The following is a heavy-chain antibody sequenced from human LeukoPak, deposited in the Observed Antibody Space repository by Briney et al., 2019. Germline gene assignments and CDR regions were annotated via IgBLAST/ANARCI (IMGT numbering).Heavy chain of an antibody. V-gene: IGHV3-53*01. CDR1: GFTVSSHY. CDR2: IFSDGST. D-gene: IGHD3-9*01. CDR3: TRDLMGYDVSTGLHHYYMDV. Sequence: GGSLRLSYAASGFTVSSHYMSWVRQAPGKGLEWVSVIFSDGSTYYADSVKGRFTISRDNAKNSLYLQMNTLRVEDTAVYYCTRDLMGYDVSTGLHHYYMDVWGQGTTVTVSS. J-gene: IGHJ6*02.